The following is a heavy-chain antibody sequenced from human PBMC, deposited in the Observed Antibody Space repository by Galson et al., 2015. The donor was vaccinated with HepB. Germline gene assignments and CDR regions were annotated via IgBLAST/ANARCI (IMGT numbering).Heavy chain of an antibody. J-gene: IGHJ4*02. V-gene: IGHV3-30*18. CDR3: AKDGGDFRLFLYAQH. CDR2: ISYDGSYK. CDR1: RFTFSNYG. D-gene: IGHD2-21*02. Sequence: SLRLSCAASRFTFSNYGMHWVRQAPGKGLEWVAVISYDGSYKDYADSVVGRFTVSRDNSKNTLYLQMNSLRAEDTAVYYCAKDGGDFRLFLYAQHWGQGTLVTVSS.